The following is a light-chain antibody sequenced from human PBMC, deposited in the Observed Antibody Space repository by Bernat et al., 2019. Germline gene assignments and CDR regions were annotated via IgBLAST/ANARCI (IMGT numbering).Light chain of an antibody. Sequence: EIVLTQSPGTLSLSPGQRATLSCRATQTIGSSYLAWYQQRPGQAPRLLIYGASIRATGVPDRFSGSGSGTVFTITISGLEPDDFAVYYCQQYDTSPLTFGGGTRVEIK. CDR2: GAS. J-gene: IGKJ4*01. CDR3: QQYDTSPLT. CDR1: QTIGSSY. V-gene: IGKV3-20*01.